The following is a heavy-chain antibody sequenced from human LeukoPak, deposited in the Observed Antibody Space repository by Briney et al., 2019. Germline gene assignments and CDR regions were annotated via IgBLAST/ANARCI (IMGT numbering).Heavy chain of an antibody. D-gene: IGHD6-19*01. CDR1: GFSLSTSGMC. Sequence: SGPTLVNPTQTLTLTCTFSGFSLSTSGMCVSWIRQPPGKALEWLALIDWDDDKYYSTSLKTRLTISKDTSKNQVVLIMTNMDPVDTATYYCARAYSSGWYLFFDYWGQGTLVTVSS. V-gene: IGHV2-70*01. CDR2: IDWDDDK. J-gene: IGHJ4*02. CDR3: ARAYSSGWYLFFDY.